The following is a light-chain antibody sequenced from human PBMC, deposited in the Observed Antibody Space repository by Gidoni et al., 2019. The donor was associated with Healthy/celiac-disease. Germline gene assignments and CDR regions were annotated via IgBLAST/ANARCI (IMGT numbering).Light chain of an antibody. V-gene: IGKV2-28*01. CDR1: QSLLQSNGYNY. CDR3: MQALQTPLT. J-gene: IGKJ4*01. CDR2: LGS. Sequence: IVMTQSPLSLPVTPGEPASISCRSSQSLLQSNGYNYLDWYLQKPGQSPQLLIYLGSNRASGVPDRCSGSGSGTYFTLKISRVEAEDVGVYYCMQALQTPLTFGGGTKVEIK.